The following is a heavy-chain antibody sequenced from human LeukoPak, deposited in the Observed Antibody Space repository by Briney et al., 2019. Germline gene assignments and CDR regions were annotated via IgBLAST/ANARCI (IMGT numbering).Heavy chain of an antibody. J-gene: IGHJ4*02. CDR1: GFTFGSYA. D-gene: IGHD4-11*01. V-gene: IGHV3-23*01. CDR2: ISGGGGTT. CDR3: SIRPSMTTVTTALDY. Sequence: GGSLRLSCAASGFTFGSYAMSWVRQAPGKGLEWVSGISGGGGTTYYADSVKGRFTISRDNSKNTLYLQMNTLRAEDTAVYYCSIRPSMTTVTTALDYWGQGTLVTVSS.